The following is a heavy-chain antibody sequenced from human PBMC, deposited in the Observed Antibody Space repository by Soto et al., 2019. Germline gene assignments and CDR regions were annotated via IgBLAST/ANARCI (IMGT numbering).Heavy chain of an antibody. CDR3: VKDESINWYSGHFRH. J-gene: IGHJ1*01. Sequence: GGSLRLSCAAPGFAFDDYAMHWVRQVPGKGLEWVSGINWNSGSIGYGDSVKGRFAISRDNAKNSLHLQMNSLSAEDTAFYYCVKDESINWYSGHFRHWGQGTLVTVSS. V-gene: IGHV3-9*01. CDR2: INWNSGSI. CDR1: GFAFDDYA. D-gene: IGHD6-13*01.